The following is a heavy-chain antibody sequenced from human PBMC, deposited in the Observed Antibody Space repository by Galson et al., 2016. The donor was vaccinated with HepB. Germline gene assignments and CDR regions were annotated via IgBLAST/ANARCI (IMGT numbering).Heavy chain of an antibody. CDR3: VRAWRGGKLGY. CDR1: GFIFKSYE. Sequence: SLRLSCAASGFIFKSYEMDWVRQAPGQGLEWLSYISSAGDTRFYSDAVRGRFTITRDNAKNSHFLQMNSLRVEDTALYYCVRAWRGGKLGYWGQGTMVTVSS. J-gene: IGHJ3*01. CDR2: ISSAGDTR. D-gene: IGHD3-10*01. V-gene: IGHV3-48*03.